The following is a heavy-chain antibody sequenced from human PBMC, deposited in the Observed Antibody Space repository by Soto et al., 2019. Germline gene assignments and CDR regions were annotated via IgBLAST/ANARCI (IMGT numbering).Heavy chain of an antibody. CDR3: ATGWYWGAFDV. V-gene: IGHV3-23*01. J-gene: IGHJ3*01. D-gene: IGHD6-19*01. CDR2: ISGSGGAT. CDR1: GLTFKSSD. Sequence: GGSLRLSCAASGLTFKSSDMKGVRQAPGKGLEWVSGISGSGGATYYADSVKGRVTVSRDNSKNTVFLQMNSLTTEDTAVYYCATGWYWGAFDVWGQGAMVTVSS.